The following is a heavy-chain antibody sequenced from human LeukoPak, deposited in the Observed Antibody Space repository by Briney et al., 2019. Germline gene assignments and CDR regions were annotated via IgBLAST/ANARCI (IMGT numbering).Heavy chain of an antibody. J-gene: IGHJ6*03. CDR1: GYSISSGYY. CDR2: ISHSEST. D-gene: IGHD1-26*01. Sequence: SETLSLTCTVSGYSISSGYYWGWIRQPPGKGLKWIGSISHSESTYYNPSLKSRVTISVDASKNQFSLKLSSLTAADTAVYYCARDGATRYYYYMDVWGKGTTVTISS. CDR3: ARDGATRYYYYMDV. V-gene: IGHV4-38-2*02.